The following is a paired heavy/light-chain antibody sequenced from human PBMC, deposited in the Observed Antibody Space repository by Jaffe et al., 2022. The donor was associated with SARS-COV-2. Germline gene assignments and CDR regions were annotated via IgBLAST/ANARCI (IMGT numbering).Heavy chain of an antibody. CDR1: GYSFTSYD. J-gene: IGHJ6*02. CDR2: MNPNSGNT. CDR3: AWVPYSTYNFYFYDGMDV. V-gene: IGHV1-8*01. Sequence: QVQLVQSGAEVKKPGASVKVSCKASGYSFTSYDINWVRQATGQGLEWMGWMNPNSGNTDYAQKFQGRVTMTRNTSISTAYMELSSLSSEDTAVYYCAWVPYSTYNFYFYDGMDVWGQGTTVTVSS. D-gene: IGHD1-20*01.
Light chain of an antibody. CDR3: QQTYSPLWS. CDR1: QSISNY. Sequence: DIQMTQSPSSLSASVGDRVTITCRASQSISNYLNWYQHKGGKAPKLLIYAASSLQSGVPSRFSGSGSETDFTLTINSLQPEDFATYYCQQTYSPLWSFGQGTKVEI. V-gene: IGKV1-39*01. J-gene: IGKJ1*01. CDR2: AAS.